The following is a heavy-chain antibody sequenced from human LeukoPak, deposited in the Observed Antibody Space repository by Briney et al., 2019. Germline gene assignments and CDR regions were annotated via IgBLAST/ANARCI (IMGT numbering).Heavy chain of an antibody. D-gene: IGHD3-22*01. Sequence: SETPSLTCAVYGGSFSGYYWSWIRQPPGKGLEWIGEINHSGSTNYNPSLKSRVTISVDTSKNQFSLKLSSVTAADTAVYYCARARNYYYDSSGYTYGYWGQGTLVTVSS. V-gene: IGHV4-34*01. CDR1: GGSFSGYY. J-gene: IGHJ4*02. CDR3: ARARNYYYDSSGYTYGY. CDR2: INHSGST.